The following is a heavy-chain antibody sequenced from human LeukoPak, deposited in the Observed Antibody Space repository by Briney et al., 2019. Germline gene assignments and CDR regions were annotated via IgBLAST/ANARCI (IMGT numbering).Heavy chain of an antibody. CDR2: INTNTGNP. Sequence: GASVKVSSKASGYIFTSYVLHWERQAPGQGLEWMGWINTNTGNPTYAQGFTGRFVFSLDTSVSTAYLQISSLKADDTAMYYCARGDYETHGYQTRWGQGTLVTVSS. CDR3: ARGDYETHGYQTR. CDR1: GYIFTSYV. V-gene: IGHV7-4-1*02. J-gene: IGHJ4*02. D-gene: IGHD3-22*01.